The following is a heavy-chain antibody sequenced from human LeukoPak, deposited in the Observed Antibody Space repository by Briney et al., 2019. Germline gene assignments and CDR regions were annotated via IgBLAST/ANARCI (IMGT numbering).Heavy chain of an antibody. Sequence: SETLSLTCTVSGGSISSYYWGWIRQPPGKGLEWIGYFYYSGSTNYNPSLKSRVTISVDTSKNQFSLKLSSVTAADTAVYYCARLGGYYHPPGYWGQGTLVTVSS. CDR2: FYYSGST. CDR3: ARLGGYYHPPGY. D-gene: IGHD3-10*01. CDR1: GGSISSYY. J-gene: IGHJ4*02. V-gene: IGHV4-59*01.